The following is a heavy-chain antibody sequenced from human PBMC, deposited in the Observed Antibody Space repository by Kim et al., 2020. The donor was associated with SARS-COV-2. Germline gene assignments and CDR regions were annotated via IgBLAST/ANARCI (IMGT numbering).Heavy chain of an antibody. Sequence: KYYADSVKGRFTISRDNSKNTLDLQMNSLRAEDTAVYYCAKDPYYDSSDDWGQGTLVTVSS. D-gene: IGHD3-22*01. V-gene: IGHV3-30*02. CDR2: K. J-gene: IGHJ4*02. CDR3: AKDPYYDSSDD.